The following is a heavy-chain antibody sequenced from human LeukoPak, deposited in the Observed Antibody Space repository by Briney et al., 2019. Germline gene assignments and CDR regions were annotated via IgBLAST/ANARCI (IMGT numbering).Heavy chain of an antibody. J-gene: IGHJ5*02. D-gene: IGHD4-17*01. V-gene: IGHV4-30-2*01. CDR1: GDSISYESYY. CDR2: IYRGRT. Sequence: SETLSLTCAASGDSISYESYYWNWIRPAPGKGPEWIGNIYRGRTRLNPSYTSRVAISVDMSKSQVSLSLTSVTAADTAIYYCAGEGEYGQSYSWGQGVLVVVSA. CDR3: AGEGEYGQSYS.